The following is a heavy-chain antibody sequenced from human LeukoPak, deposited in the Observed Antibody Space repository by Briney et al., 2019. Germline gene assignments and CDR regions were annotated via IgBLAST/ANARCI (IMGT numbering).Heavy chain of an antibody. CDR3: ARGRRITYYDILTGQGGDY. CDR2: IWYDGSNK. V-gene: IGHV3-33*01. J-gene: IGHJ4*02. Sequence: GGSLRLSCAASGFTFSSYGMHWVRQAPGKGLEWVAVIWYDGSNKYYADSVKGRFTISRDNSKNTLYLQMNSLRAEDTAVYYCARGRRITYYDILTGQGGDYWGQGTLVTVSS. D-gene: IGHD3-9*01. CDR1: GFTFSSYG.